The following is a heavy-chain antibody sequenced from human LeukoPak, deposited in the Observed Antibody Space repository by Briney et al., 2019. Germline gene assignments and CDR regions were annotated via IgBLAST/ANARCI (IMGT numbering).Heavy chain of an antibody. V-gene: IGHV4-39*07. CDR1: GGSISSSTCY. J-gene: IGHJ5*02. Sequence: SETLSLTCTVSGGSISSSTCYWGWIRQPPGKGLEWIGTICYSGSTYYNPSLKSRVTISVDASKNQFSLKLSSVTAADTAVYYCARDLGSSGWFDPWGQGTLVTVSS. CDR3: ARDLGSSGWFDP. D-gene: IGHD6-6*01. CDR2: ICYSGST.